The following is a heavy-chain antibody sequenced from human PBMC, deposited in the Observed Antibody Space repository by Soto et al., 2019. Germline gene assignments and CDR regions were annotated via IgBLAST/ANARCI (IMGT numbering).Heavy chain of an antibody. CDR2: IYYSVST. V-gene: IGHV4-61*01. J-gene: IGHJ4*02. CDR1: VGSVISCNFY. Sequence: SETLSLTGTVSVGSVISCNFYWSWIRQPPGKGLEWIGFIYYSVSTNYNPSLKSRVTISVDTSKNQFSLQLSSVTAADTAVYYCARGRNGLVLYWGQGTLVTVSS. D-gene: IGHD3-9*01. CDR3: ARGRNGLVLY.